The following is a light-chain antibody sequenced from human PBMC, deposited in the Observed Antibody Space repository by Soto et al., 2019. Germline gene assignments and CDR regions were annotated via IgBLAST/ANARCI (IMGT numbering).Light chain of an antibody. J-gene: IGKJ3*01. CDR1: QSVSSSY. Sequence: IVLAQSPGRLSLAPGGRPTLSSRASQSVSSSYLAWYQQKPGQAPRLLIYGASSRATGIPDRFSGSGSGTDFTLTISRLEPEDFAVYYCQQYGRSPFTFGPGTKVDI. CDR3: QQYGRSPFT. CDR2: GAS. V-gene: IGKV3-20*01.